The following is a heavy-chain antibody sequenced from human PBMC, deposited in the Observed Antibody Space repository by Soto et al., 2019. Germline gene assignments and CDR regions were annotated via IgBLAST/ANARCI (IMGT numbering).Heavy chain of an antibody. CDR1: GTSISSSYW. D-gene: IGHD2-2*03. CDR3: ARVDIVLVPAAVRRDYYYYGMDV. J-gene: IGHJ6*02. Sequence: QVQLQESGPGLVKPSGTLSLTCAVSGTSISSSYWWSWVRQPPGKGLEWIGEIYHGGSTNYNPSLKSRVTISVEQSKNPFSLKVSSVTAADTAVYYCARVDIVLVPAAVRRDYYYYGMDVWGQGTTVTVSS. V-gene: IGHV4-4*02. CDR2: IYHGGST.